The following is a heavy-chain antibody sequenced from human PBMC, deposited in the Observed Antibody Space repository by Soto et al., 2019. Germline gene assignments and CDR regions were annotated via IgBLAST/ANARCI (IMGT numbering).Heavy chain of an antibody. Sequence: ASVKVSCKASGGTFSSYAISWVRQAPGQGLEWMGGIIPIFGTANYAQKFQGRVTITADESTSTAYMELSSLRSEDTAVYYCARERIAAAGLFDQWGQGTLVTVSS. J-gene: IGHJ4*02. CDR3: ARERIAAAGLFDQ. D-gene: IGHD6-13*01. CDR2: IIPIFGTA. CDR1: GGTFSSYA. V-gene: IGHV1-69*13.